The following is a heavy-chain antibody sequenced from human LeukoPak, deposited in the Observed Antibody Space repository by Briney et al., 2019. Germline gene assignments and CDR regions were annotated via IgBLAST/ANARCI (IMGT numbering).Heavy chain of an antibody. V-gene: IGHV4-59*01. CDR1: GGSISSYY. D-gene: IGHD6-19*01. Sequence: SETLSLTCTVSGGSISSYYWSWIRQPPGKGLEWIGYIYYSGSTNYNPSLKSRVTISADTSKNQFSLKLSSVTAADTAVYYCARGLFLADYYFDYWGQGTLVTVSS. CDR3: ARGLFLADYYFDY. CDR2: IYYSGST. J-gene: IGHJ4*02.